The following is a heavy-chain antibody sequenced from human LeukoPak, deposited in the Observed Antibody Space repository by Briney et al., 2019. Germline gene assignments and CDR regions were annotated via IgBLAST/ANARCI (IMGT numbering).Heavy chain of an antibody. CDR3: ARRGSHCGGDCYSSYYYYMDV. J-gene: IGHJ6*03. CDR1: GFTFSSYA. Sequence: PGGSLRLSCAASGFTFSSYAMHWVRQAPGKGLEWVAVISYDGSNKYYADSVKGRFTISRDNSKNTLYLQMNSLRAEDTAVYCCARRGSHCGGDCYSSYYYYMDVWGKGTTVTVSS. V-gene: IGHV3-30-3*01. D-gene: IGHD2-21*01. CDR2: ISYDGSNK.